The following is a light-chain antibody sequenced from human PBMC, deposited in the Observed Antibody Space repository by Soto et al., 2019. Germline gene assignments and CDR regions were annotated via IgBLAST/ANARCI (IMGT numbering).Light chain of an antibody. CDR3: QQYGDLPWT. Sequence: EIVLTQSPGTLSLSPGERATLSCRASQSVSSNYLAWYQQKPGQAPRLLIYGASSRATGIPDRFSGSGSGTDFTLTINRLEPEDFAVYYCQQYGDLPWTFGQGTKVDNK. CDR1: QSVSSNY. J-gene: IGKJ1*01. V-gene: IGKV3-20*01. CDR2: GAS.